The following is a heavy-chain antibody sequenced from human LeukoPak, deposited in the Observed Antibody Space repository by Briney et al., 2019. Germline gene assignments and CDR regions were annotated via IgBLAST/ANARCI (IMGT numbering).Heavy chain of an antibody. Sequence: GGSLRFSCAASGFTFSSYAMHWVRQAPGKGLEWVAVISYDGSNKYYADSVKGRFTISRDNSKNTLYLQMNSLRAEDTAVYYCARDTLTVTTYYFDYWGQGTLVTVSS. V-gene: IGHV3-30-3*01. J-gene: IGHJ4*02. CDR2: ISYDGSNK. CDR3: ARDTLTVTTYYFDY. CDR1: GFTFSSYA. D-gene: IGHD4-11*01.